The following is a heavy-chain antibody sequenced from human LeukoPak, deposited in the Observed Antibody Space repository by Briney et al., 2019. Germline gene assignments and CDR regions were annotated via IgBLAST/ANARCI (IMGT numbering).Heavy chain of an antibody. CDR3: ARAGANYCYGMDV. J-gene: IGHJ6*02. V-gene: IGHV3-48*03. CDR1: GFTFSSYE. CDR2: ISSSGSTI. Sequence: PGGSLRLSCAASGFTFSSYEMNWIRQAPGKGLEWVSYISSSGSTIYYADSVKGRFTISRDNAKNSLYLQMNSLRAEDTAVYYCARAGANYCYGMDVWGQGTTVTVSS.